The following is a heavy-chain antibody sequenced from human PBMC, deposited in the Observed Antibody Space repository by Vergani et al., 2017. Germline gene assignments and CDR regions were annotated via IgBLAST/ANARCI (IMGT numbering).Heavy chain of an antibody. CDR3: AREYTYYYDRSDPYYFDY. V-gene: IGHV1-18*01. CDR1: GYTFTSYG. CDR2: ISAYNGNT. D-gene: IGHD3-22*01. Sequence: QVQLVQSGAEVKKPGASVKVSCKASGYTFTSYGISWVRQAPGQGLEWMGWISAYNGNTNYAQKLQGRVTMTTDTSTSTAYMELRSLRSDDTAVYYCAREYTYYYDRSDPYYFDYWGQGSLVTVSS. J-gene: IGHJ4*02.